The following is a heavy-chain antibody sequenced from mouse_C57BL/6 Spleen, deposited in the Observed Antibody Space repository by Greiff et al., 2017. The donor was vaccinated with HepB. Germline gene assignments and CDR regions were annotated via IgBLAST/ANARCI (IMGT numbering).Heavy chain of an antibody. D-gene: IGHD1-1*01. CDR1: GYSFTGYY. CDR3: ARELRYFDY. J-gene: IGHJ2*01. V-gene: IGHV1-42*01. CDR2: INPSTGGT. Sequence: EVQVVESGPELVKPGASVKISCKASGYSFTGYYMNWVKQSPEKSLEWIGEINPSTGGTTYNQKFKAKATLTVDKSSSTAYMQLKSLTSEDSAVYYCARELRYFDYWGQGTTLTVSS.